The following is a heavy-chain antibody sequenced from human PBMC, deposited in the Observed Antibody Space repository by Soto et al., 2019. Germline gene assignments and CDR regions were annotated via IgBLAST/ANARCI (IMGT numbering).Heavy chain of an antibody. CDR3: ARGREGDY. J-gene: IGHJ4*02. V-gene: IGHV1-18*01. CDR1: GYTFTSYG. CDR2: ISAHNGNT. Sequence: QVHLVQSGAEVKKPGASVKVSCKASGYTFTSYGITLVRQAPGQGLEGMGWISAHNGNTDYAQKLQGRVIVTRDTSTSTAYMELRSLRSDDTAVYYCARGREGDYWGQGALVTVSS.